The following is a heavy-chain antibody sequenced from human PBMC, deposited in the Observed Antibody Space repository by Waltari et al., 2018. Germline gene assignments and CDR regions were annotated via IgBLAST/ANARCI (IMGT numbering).Heavy chain of an antibody. CDR3: VRRHWEAGYYRDQ. CDR1: GIPVNSGFF. Sequence: QVQLQESGPGLVNPSETLSLTCAVSGIPVNSGFFWGWIRQAPGVGLVWMGSPYHSCDTYYNPALVSRVTISRDTSKNQCALKVRSVTAADTALYYCVRRHWEAGYYRDQWGPGTLVTVSS. D-gene: IGHD3-9*01. J-gene: IGHJ4*02. V-gene: IGHV4-38-2*01. CDR2: PYHSCDT.